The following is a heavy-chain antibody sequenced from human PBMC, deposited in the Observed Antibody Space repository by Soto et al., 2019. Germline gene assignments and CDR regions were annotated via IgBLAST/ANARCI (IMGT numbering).Heavy chain of an antibody. Sequence: QVQLVESGGGLVKPGGSLRLSCAASGFTFSDYYMSWIRQAPGKGLEWVSYISSSGSTIYYADSVKGRFTISRDNXXXXXXXXXXXXXXXXXXXYYCARDSRALFAPRGAATPYWGQGTLVTVSS. CDR3: ARDSRALFAPRGAATPY. CDR2: ISSSGSTI. CDR1: GFTFSDYY. V-gene: IGHV3-11*01. J-gene: IGHJ4*02. D-gene: IGHD2-15*01.